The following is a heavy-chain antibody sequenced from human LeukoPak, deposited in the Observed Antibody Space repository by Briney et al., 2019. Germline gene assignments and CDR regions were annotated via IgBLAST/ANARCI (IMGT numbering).Heavy chain of an antibody. Sequence: ASETLSLTCAVSGGSISSYYWSWIRQPPGKGLEWIGYVYYSGSTNYNPSLKSRVTISVDTSKNQFSLKLSSVTAADTAVYYCARDRGVTMGFDYWGQGTLVTVSS. D-gene: IGHD3-10*01. CDR2: VYYSGST. CDR1: GGSISSYY. V-gene: IGHV4-59*01. J-gene: IGHJ4*02. CDR3: ARDRGVTMGFDY.